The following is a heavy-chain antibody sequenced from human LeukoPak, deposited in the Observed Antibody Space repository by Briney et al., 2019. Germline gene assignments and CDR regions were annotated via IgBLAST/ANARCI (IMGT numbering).Heavy chain of an antibody. D-gene: IGHD3-16*01. J-gene: IGHJ3*02. CDR3: ARDGASDAFDI. V-gene: IGHV1-2*02. CDR2: INPNSGGT. CDR1: GGTFSSYA. Sequence: ASVKVSCKASGGTFSSYAISWVRQAPGQGLEWMGWINPNSGGTNFAQKFQGRVTMTRDTSISTAYMELSRLRSDDTAVYYCARDGASDAFDIWGQGTMVTVSS.